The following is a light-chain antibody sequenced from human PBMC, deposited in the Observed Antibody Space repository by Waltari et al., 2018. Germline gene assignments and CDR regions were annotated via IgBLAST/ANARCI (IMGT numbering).Light chain of an antibody. CDR2: RVS. Sequence: DIQMTQSPSTLSASVGDRVSITCRASQNVNSWLAWYHQRPGEAPKLLIYRVSSLASGVPSRFSGSGSGTEFSLTITSLQPEDLGTYYCQQYDNLRTFGQGTKLEI. J-gene: IGKJ2*01. CDR3: QQYDNLRT. CDR1: QNVNSW. V-gene: IGKV1-5*03.